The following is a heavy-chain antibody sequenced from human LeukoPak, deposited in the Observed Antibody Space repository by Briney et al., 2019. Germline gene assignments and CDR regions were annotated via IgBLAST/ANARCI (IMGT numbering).Heavy chain of an antibody. CDR1: GFTFSDFY. J-gene: IGHJ6*02. V-gene: IGHV3-11*05. CDR3: AKGHHHMDV. Sequence: PGGSLRPSCAASGFTFSDFYMSWIRQAPGKGLEWLSYISPSSYTDYADSVKGRFTISRDNAKNSLYLQMNSLRAEDTAVYYCAKGHHHMDVGGQGTTVTVSS. D-gene: IGHD1-14*01. CDR2: ISPSSYT.